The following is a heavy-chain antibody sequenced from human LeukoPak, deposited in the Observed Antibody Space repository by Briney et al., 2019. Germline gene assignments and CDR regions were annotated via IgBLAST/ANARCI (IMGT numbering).Heavy chain of an antibody. V-gene: IGHV3-48*01. D-gene: IGHD2-21*02. CDR1: GFTFNAFG. J-gene: IGHJ4*02. CDR3: ARFRTWGDKAFDY. CDR2: IGTTSGAI. Sequence: PGGSLRLSCAASGFTFNAFGVNWVRQAPGKGLEWVSYIGTTSGAIYYADSVKGRFTISRDSAKNSLYLQMNSLRAEDTALYYCARFRTWGDKAFDYWGQGTLVTVSS.